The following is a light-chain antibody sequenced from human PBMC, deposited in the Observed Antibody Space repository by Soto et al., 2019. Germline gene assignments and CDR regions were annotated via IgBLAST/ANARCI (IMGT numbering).Light chain of an antibody. V-gene: IGLV2-14*01. J-gene: IGLJ1*01. CDR2: EVS. CDR1: SSDIGGYNY. Sequence: QSALTQPASVSGSPGQSITISCTGTSSDIGGYNYVSWYQQHPGKAPRLIIYEVSNRPSGVSNHFSGSKSGNTASLTISGLQTEDEADYYCSSYTGSSTLDVLGKGTKVTVL. CDR3: SSYTGSSTLDV.